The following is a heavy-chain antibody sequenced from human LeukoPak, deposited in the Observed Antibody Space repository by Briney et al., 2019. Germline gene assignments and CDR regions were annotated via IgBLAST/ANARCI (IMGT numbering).Heavy chain of an antibody. V-gene: IGHV3-48*03. Sequence: GGSLRLSCAASGFTFSSYEMNWVRQAPGKGLEWVSYISSSGSTIYYADSVKGRFTISRDNAKNSLYLQMNSLRAEDTAVYYCAKEMVAELWFGELLLYYYYYYMDVWGKGTTVTISS. CDR3: AKEMVAELWFGELLLYYYYYYMDV. CDR1: GFTFSSYE. D-gene: IGHD3-10*01. J-gene: IGHJ6*03. CDR2: ISSSGSTI.